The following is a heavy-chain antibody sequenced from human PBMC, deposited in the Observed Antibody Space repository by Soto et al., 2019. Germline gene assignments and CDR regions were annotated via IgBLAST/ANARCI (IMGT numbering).Heavy chain of an antibody. J-gene: IGHJ4*02. CDR3: ARDQIVVAPFDY. CDR2: ISSSGSTI. V-gene: IGHV3-48*03. D-gene: IGHD3-22*01. Sequence: GGSLRLSCAASGFTFSSYEMNWVRQAPGKGLEWVSYISSSGSTIYYADSVKGRFTISRDNAKNSLYLQMNSLRAEDTAVYYCARDQIVVAPFDYWGQGTLVTVS. CDR1: GFTFSSYE.